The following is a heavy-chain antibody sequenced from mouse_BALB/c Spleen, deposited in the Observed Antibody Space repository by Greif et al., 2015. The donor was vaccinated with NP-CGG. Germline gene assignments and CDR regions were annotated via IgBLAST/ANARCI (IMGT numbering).Heavy chain of an antibody. V-gene: IGHV7-3*02. CDR1: GFTFTDYY. CDR2: IRNKANGYTT. J-gene: IGHJ4*01. D-gene: IGHD2-14*01. Sequence: EVKLVESGGGLVQPGGSLRLSCATSGFTFTDYYMSWVRQPPGKALEWLGFIRNKANGYTTEYSASVKGRFTISRDNSQSILYLQMNTLRAEDSATYYCAREGSYYRHDGDAMDYWGQGTSVTVSS. CDR3: AREGSYYRHDGDAMDY.